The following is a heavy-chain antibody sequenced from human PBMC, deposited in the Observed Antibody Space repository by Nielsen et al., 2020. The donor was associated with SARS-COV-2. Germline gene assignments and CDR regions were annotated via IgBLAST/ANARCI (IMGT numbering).Heavy chain of an antibody. D-gene: IGHD3-10*01. Sequence: GESLKISCSASGFSLRRDWMSWVRQAPGKGLEWVADIKPDGLEKNYVDSVKGRFTISRDNGRNSVYLEVNSLRSEDTAVYYCARDPLRYGSGSYEDWFDPWGQGTLVTVSS. CDR3: ARDPLRYGSGSYEDWFDP. V-gene: IGHV3-7*03. J-gene: IGHJ5*02. CDR1: GFSLRRDW. CDR2: IKPDGLEK.